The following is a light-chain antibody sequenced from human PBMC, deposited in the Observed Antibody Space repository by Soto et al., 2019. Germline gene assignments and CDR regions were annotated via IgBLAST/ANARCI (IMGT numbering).Light chain of an antibody. Sequence: DIQMTQSPSSLSASVGDRVTITCRASQDIRNDLGCYQQKPGKAPKRLIYAASSLQSGVPSRFSGSGSGTEFTLTISSLQPEDYATYYCLQHNDYPPTFGQGTKVEI. J-gene: IGKJ1*01. V-gene: IGKV1-17*01. CDR1: QDIRND. CDR2: AAS. CDR3: LQHNDYPPT.